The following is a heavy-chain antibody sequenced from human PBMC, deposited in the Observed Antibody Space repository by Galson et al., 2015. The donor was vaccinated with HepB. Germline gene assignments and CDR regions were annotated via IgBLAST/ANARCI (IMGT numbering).Heavy chain of an antibody. CDR1: GFTFSSYG. V-gene: IGHV3-30*18. D-gene: IGHD3-22*01. J-gene: IGHJ4*02. Sequence: SLRLSCAASGFTFSSYGMHWVRQAPGKGLEWVAVISYDGSNKYYADSVKGRFTISRDNSKNTLYLQMNSLRAEDTAVYYCAKDATLFVDDSSGFNYWGQGTLVTVSS. CDR2: ISYDGSNK. CDR3: AKDATLFVDDSSGFNY.